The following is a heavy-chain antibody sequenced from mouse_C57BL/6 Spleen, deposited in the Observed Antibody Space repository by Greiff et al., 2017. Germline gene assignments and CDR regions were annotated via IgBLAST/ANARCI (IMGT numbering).Heavy chain of an antibody. V-gene: IGHV1-69*01. D-gene: IGHD4-1*01. CDR2: IDPSDSYT. Sequence: QVQLQQPGAELVMPGASVKLSCKASGYTFTSYWMHWVKQRPGQGLEWIGKIDPSDSYTNYNQKFKGKSTLTVDKSSSTAYMQLSSLTSEDSAVYYCARTELTGDFDYWGQGTTLTVSS. CDR1: GYTFTSYW. CDR3: ARTELTGDFDY. J-gene: IGHJ2*01.